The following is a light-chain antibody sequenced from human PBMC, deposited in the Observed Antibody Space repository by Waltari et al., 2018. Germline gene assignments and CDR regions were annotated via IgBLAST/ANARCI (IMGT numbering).Light chain of an antibody. CDR2: DDR. V-gene: IGLV3-10*01. J-gene: IGLJ3*02. CDR1: ALPKTY. Sequence: SYELTQPPSVSVSPGQTARITCSGDALPKTYAFWYQQKSGQAPVLVLYDDRKRPPGIPGGFSGSSSGTLATLTISGAQVEDEADYYCYSTDTSGNHRVFGGGTKLTVL. CDR3: YSTDTSGNHRV.